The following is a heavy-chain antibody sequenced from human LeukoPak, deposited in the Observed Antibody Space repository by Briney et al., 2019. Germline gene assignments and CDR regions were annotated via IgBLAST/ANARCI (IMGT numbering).Heavy chain of an antibody. J-gene: IGHJ6*02. V-gene: IGHV4-34*01. CDR2: INHSGST. CDR1: GGSFSGYY. CDR3: ARVGGPLYSSSWYPAYYYYGMDV. Sequence: SETLSLTCAVYGGSFSGYYWSWIRQPPGKGLEWIGEINHSGSTNYNPSLKSRVTISVDTSKNQFSLKLSSVTAADTAVYYCARVGGPLYSSSWYPAYYYYGMDVWGQGTTVTGSS. D-gene: IGHD6-13*01.